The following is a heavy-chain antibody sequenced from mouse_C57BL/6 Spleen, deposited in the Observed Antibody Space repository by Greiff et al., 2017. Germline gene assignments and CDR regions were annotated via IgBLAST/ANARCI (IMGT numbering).Heavy chain of an antibody. J-gene: IGHJ1*03. CDR2: INPNNGGT. CDR1: GYTFTNYC. CDR3: ARTLPEGSSPWDFGV. Sequence: VQLQQPGPELVKPGASVKLSCKASGYTFTNYCMHWVKQSPGQSLEWIGDINPNNGGTSYNQKFKGKATLTVDKSSSTAYMELRSLTSEDSAVYYWARTLPEGSSPWDFGVWGTGTTVTVS. V-gene: IGHV1-26*01. D-gene: IGHD1-1*01.